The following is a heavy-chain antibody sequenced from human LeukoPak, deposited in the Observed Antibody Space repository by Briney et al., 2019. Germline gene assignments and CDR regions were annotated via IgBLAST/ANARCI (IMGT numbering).Heavy chain of an antibody. Sequence: GGSLRLSCAASGFTFSSYGMNWVRQAPVKGLEWVAVIWYDGSNKYYGDSVKGRFTISRDNSKNTLSLQMNSLRVEDTAVYYCARLGSSWSFDYWGQGTLVTVSS. V-gene: IGHV3-33*01. D-gene: IGHD6-13*01. CDR3: ARLGSSWSFDY. J-gene: IGHJ4*02. CDR1: GFTFSSYG. CDR2: IWYDGSNK.